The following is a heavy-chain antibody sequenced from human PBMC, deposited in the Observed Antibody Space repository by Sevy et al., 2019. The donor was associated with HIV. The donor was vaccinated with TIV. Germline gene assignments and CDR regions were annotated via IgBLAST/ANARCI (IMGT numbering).Heavy chain of an antibody. V-gene: IGHV4-39*01. CDR3: ARHYSTYYYCSGSYRRVYYMDV. CDR1: GGSISSSSYY. Sequence: SETLSLTCTVSGGSISSSSYYWGWIRQPPGKGLEWIGSIYYSGSTYYNPSLKSRVTISVDTSKNQFSLKLSSVTAADTAVYYCARHYSTYYYCSGSYRRVYYMDVWGKGTTVTVSS. J-gene: IGHJ6*03. CDR2: IYYSGST. D-gene: IGHD3-10*01.